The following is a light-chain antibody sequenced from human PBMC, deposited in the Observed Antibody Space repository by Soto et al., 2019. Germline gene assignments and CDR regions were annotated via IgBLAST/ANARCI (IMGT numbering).Light chain of an antibody. Sequence: DIVLTQSRSTLSLSPDEVATLSCRASQSVSSYLAWYQQKPGQAPRLLIYGASSRATGIPDRFTGNGSGTDFTLTITTLEPEDFAVYYCQQYGSSPRTFGLGTKVDI. CDR3: QQYGSSPRT. CDR1: QSVSSY. CDR2: GAS. J-gene: IGKJ1*01. V-gene: IGKV3-20*01.